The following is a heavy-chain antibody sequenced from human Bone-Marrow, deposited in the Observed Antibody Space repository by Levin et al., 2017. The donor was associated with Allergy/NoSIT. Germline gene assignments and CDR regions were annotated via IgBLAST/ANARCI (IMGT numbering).Heavy chain of an antibody. J-gene: IGHJ4*02. CDR2: INPSGGST. CDR3: ARGSQTVIAAAGILDY. D-gene: IGHD6-13*01. CDR1: GYTFTSYY. Sequence: VASVKVSCKASGYTFTSYYMHWVRQAPGQGLEWMGIINPSGGSTSYAQKFQGRVTMTRDTSTSTVYMELSSLRSEDTAVYYCARGSQTVIAAAGILDYWGQGTLVTVSS. V-gene: IGHV1-46*01.